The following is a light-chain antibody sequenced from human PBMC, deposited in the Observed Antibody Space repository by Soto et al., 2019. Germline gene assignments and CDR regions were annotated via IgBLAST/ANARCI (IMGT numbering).Light chain of an antibody. CDR1: QTINTF. CDR3: QQTFSSPRT. Sequence: DIQVTQSPSSLSASVGDRVTITCRATQTINTFLNWYQHKPGRAPSLLMYEVSTLHTGAPPRFSGSGSGTNFTLTINGLQPEDFATYYCQQTFSSPRTFGPGTKVDIK. CDR2: EVS. V-gene: IGKV1-39*01. J-gene: IGKJ1*01.